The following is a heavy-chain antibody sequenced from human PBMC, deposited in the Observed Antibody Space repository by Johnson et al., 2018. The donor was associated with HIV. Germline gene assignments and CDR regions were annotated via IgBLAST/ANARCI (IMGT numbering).Heavy chain of an antibody. D-gene: IGHD1-7*01. CDR1: GFTFSSSA. Sequence: QVQLVESGGGVVQPGRSLRLSCPASGFTFSSSAMHWVRQAPGKGLEWVAVLYSGGSTYYADSVKGRFTISRDNSKNTLYLQMNSLRAEDTAVYYCARNQGRRNYYDAFDIWGQGTMVTVSS. J-gene: IGHJ3*02. CDR2: LYSGGST. V-gene: IGHV3-NL1*01. CDR3: ARNQGRRNYYDAFDI.